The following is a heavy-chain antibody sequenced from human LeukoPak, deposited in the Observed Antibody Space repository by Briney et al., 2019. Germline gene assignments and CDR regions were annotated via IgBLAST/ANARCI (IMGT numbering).Heavy chain of an antibody. Sequence: GGSLRLSCAASGFTFSSYWMHWVRQAPGKGLVWVSYIKTDGRTTTYADSVKGRFTISRDNAKNTLYLQMNSLRAEDTAMYYCARGSYYAFDMWGHGTMVTVSS. CDR1: GFTFSSYW. CDR2: IKTDGRTT. D-gene: IGHD3-10*01. CDR3: ARGSYYAFDM. V-gene: IGHV3-74*01. J-gene: IGHJ3*02.